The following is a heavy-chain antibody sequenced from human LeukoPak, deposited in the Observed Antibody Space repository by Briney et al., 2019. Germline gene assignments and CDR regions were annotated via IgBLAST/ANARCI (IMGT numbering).Heavy chain of an antibody. CDR3: AIKLYRRDDYVHY. V-gene: IGHV4-39*01. J-gene: IGHJ4*02. CDR2: IYYSGST. Sequence: SETLSLTCTVSGGSISSSGYYWGWIRQPPGKGLEWIGSIYYSGSTYYNPSLKSRVTISVDTSKNQFSLKLSSVTAADTAVYYCAIKLYRRDDYVHYWGQGTLVTVSS. D-gene: IGHD3-16*02. CDR1: GGSISSSGYY.